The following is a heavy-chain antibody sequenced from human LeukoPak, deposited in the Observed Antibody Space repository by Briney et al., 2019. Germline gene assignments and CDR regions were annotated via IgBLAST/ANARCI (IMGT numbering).Heavy chain of an antibody. V-gene: IGHV3-7*01. CDR3: AREPYYYDSSGHDY. D-gene: IGHD3-22*01. CDR2: IKQDGSDK. Sequence: ETLSLTCTVSGGSISSYYWSWVRQAPGKGLEWVANIKQDGSDKYYVDSVKGRFTISRDNAKNSLYLQMNSLRAEDTAVYYCAREPYYYDSSGHDYWGQGTLVTVSS. J-gene: IGHJ4*02. CDR1: GGSISSYY.